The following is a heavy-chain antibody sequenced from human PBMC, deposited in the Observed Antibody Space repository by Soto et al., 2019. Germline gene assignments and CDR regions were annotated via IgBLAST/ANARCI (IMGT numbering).Heavy chain of an antibody. Sequence: QVQLVESGGGVVQPGRSLRLSCAASGFTFSSYGMHWVRQAPGKGLEWVAVISYDGSNKYYADSVKGRFTISRDNSKNTLYLQMNSLRAEDTAVYYCAKVGDGYNMGGRKDYWGQGTLVTVSS. D-gene: IGHD3-16*01. V-gene: IGHV3-30*18. CDR2: ISYDGSNK. J-gene: IGHJ4*02. CDR3: AKVGDGYNMGGRKDY. CDR1: GFTFSSYG.